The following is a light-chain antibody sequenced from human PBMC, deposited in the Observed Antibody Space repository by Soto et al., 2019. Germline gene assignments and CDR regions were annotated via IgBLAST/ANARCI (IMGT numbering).Light chain of an antibody. CDR2: EVS. Sequence: QSALTQPASVSGSSGQSITISRTGTSSDVGGYNYVSWYQQHPGKAPKLMIYEVSHRPSGVSDRFSASKSGNTASLTISGLLAEDEADYYCSSYTSISTYVFGTGTKLTVL. V-gene: IGLV2-14*01. J-gene: IGLJ1*01. CDR1: SSDVGGYNY. CDR3: SSYTSISTYV.